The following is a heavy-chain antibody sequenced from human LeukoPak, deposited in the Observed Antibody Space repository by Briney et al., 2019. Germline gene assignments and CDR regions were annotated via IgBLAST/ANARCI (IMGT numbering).Heavy chain of an antibody. Sequence: SETLSLTCTVSGGAISSYSWSWIRQPAGKGLEWIGLIYTSGSTNYNPSLKSRVTMSVDTSKNQFSLRLSSVTAADTAVYYCARDRTYSFGLITNFDYWGQGTLVTVSS. D-gene: IGHD3/OR15-3a*01. J-gene: IGHJ4*02. CDR3: ARDRTYSFGLITNFDY. CDR1: GGAISSYS. CDR2: IYTSGST. V-gene: IGHV4-4*07.